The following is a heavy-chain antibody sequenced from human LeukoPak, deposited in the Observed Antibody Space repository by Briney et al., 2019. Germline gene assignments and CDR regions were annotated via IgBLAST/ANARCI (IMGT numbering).Heavy chain of an antibody. CDR1: KFTFSSHA. CDR2: ISRLGDKT. D-gene: IGHD3-10*01. J-gene: IGHJ6*02. CDR3: VKDQGDTMVRGAPPYYYYGMDV. Sequence: PGGSLRLSCAASKFTFSSHAMNWVRQTPEKGLEWVSTISRLGDKTYYADSVKGRFTISRDNSKNTLFLQMNSLRAEDTAVYYCVKDQGDTMVRGAPPYYYYGMDVWGQGTAVTVSS. V-gene: IGHV3-23*01.